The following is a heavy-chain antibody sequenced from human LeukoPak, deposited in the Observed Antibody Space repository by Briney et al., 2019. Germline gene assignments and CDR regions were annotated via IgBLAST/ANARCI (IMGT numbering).Heavy chain of an antibody. D-gene: IGHD6-6*01. Sequence: GASVKVSCKASGYTFTGHYMNWVRVAPGQGLEWMGWSNPTGGTTYAQKFQDRVTMTRDTSINTAYMELSGLRSDDTAVYYCARDLGWSSSHWGQGTLVTVSS. CDR2: SNPTGGT. V-gene: IGHV1-2*02. CDR1: GYTFTGHY. CDR3: ARDLGWSSSH. J-gene: IGHJ4*02.